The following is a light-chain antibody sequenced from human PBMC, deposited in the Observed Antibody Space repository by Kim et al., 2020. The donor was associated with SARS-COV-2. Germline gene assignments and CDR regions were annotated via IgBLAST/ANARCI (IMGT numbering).Light chain of an antibody. CDR3: AAWDDSLKAVI. Sequence: GQGVTISCSGSSSNLGKTTVNWYQHFPGTAPKLFISNNNQRPSGVPDRFSGSKSGTSASLAISGLQSEDEADYYCAAWDDSLKAVIFGGGTQLTVL. CDR2: NNN. J-gene: IGLJ2*01. V-gene: IGLV1-44*01. CDR1: SSNLGKTT.